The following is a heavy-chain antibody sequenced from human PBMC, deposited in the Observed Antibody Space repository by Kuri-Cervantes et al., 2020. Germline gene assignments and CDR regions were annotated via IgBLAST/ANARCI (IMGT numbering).Heavy chain of an antibody. CDR3: ARENYYDSSGYYSFDY. V-gene: IGHV4-59*11. D-gene: IGHD3-22*01. CDR1: GGSINGHF. J-gene: IGHJ4*02. Sequence: SETLSLTCTVSGGSINGHFWSWIRQPPGKGLEWIGYVYSNGDTKYSPSLKSRVTISVDTSKNQFSLKLSSVTTADTAVYYCARENYYDSSGYYSFDYWGQGTLVTVSS. CDR2: VYSNGDT.